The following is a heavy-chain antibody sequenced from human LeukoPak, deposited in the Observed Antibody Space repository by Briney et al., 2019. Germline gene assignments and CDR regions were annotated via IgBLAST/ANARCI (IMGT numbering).Heavy chain of an antibody. CDR3: ARDAGDYYDSSET. D-gene: IGHD3-22*01. CDR1: GYTFTGYY. V-gene: IGHV1-2*02. J-gene: IGHJ4*02. Sequence: ASVKVSCKASGYTFTGYYMHWVRQAPGQGLEWMGWINPNSGGTNYAQKFQGRVTMTRDTSISTAYMELSRLRSDDTAVYYCARDAGDYYDSSETWGQGTLVTVS. CDR2: INPNSGGT.